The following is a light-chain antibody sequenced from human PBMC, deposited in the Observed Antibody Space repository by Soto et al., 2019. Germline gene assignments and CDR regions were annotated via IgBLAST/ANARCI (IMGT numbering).Light chain of an antibody. CDR2: GNN. V-gene: IGLV1-40*01. CDR3: QSYDSSLRGWV. Sequence: QSVLTQPPSVSGAPGQTVTISCTRSSSNIGAAYDVHWYQHLPGTAPKLLIYGNNNRPSGVPDRFSGSKSRTSASLAITGLQAEDEADYYCQSYDSSLRGWVFGGGTKLTVL. J-gene: IGLJ3*02. CDR1: SSNIGAAYD.